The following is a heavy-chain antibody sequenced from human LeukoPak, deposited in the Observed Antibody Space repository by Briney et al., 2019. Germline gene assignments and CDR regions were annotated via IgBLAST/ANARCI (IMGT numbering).Heavy chain of an antibody. V-gene: IGHV3-23*01. CDR2: ISEGGT. CDR1: GFTFSSFA. D-gene: IGHD1-26*01. J-gene: IGHJ4*02. CDR3: AARGSYADFDY. Sequence: PGGSLRLSCAASGFTFSSFAMSWVRQAPGKGLEWVSSISEGGTFYPDSVRGRFSISRDNSKNTLFLQMNSLRADDTAMYYCAARGSYADFDYWGQGTLVTVSS.